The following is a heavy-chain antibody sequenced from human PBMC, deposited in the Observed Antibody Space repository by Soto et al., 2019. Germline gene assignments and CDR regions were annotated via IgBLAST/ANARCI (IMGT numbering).Heavy chain of an antibody. J-gene: IGHJ6*02. CDR3: ARGNRLSSWYVHYYYGMDV. CDR2: INHSGST. Sequence: SETLSLTCAVYVGSFSGYYWSWIRQPPGKGLEWIGEINHSGSTNYNPSLKSRVTISVDTSKNQFSLKLSSVTAADTAVYYCARGNRLSSWYVHYYYGMDVWGQGTTVTVSS. V-gene: IGHV4-34*01. CDR1: VGSFSGYY. D-gene: IGHD6-13*01.